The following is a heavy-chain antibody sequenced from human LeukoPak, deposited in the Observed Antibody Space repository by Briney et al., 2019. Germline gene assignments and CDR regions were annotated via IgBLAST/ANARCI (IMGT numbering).Heavy chain of an antibody. CDR2: IYTSGST. CDR1: GGSISSYY. CDR3: ARNGYYDSSGDDYYYGMDV. Sequence: PSETLSLTCTVSGGSISSYYCSWIRQPAGKGLEWIGRIYTSGSTNYNPSLKSRVTMSVDTSKNQFSLKLSSVTAADTAVYYCARNGYYDSSGDDYYYGMDVWGQGTTVTVSS. V-gene: IGHV4-4*07. D-gene: IGHD3-22*01. J-gene: IGHJ6*02.